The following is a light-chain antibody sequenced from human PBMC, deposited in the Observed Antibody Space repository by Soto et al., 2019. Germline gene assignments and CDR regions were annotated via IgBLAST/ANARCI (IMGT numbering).Light chain of an antibody. V-gene: IGLV1-36*01. CDR3: AAWDDSLNGLV. Sequence: QSVLTQPPSVSEAPRQRVTISCSGSSSNIGNNAVNWYQQLPGTAPKLLIYYDDLLPSGVSDRFSGSKSGTSASLAISGLQSEDEADYYCAAWDDSLNGLVFGGGTKVTVL. CDR2: YDD. J-gene: IGLJ2*01. CDR1: SSNIGNNA.